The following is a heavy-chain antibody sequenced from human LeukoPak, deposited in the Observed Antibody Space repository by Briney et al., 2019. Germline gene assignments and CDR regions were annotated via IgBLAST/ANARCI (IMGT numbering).Heavy chain of an antibody. CDR1: GFTFSSYW. D-gene: IGHD3-9*01. Sequence: GGSLRLSCAASGFTFSSYWMHWVRQAPGKGLVWVSRINSDGSGTGYADSVKGRFTISRDNAKNTLYLQMNGLRAEDTAVYYCARDLHILNSIYYYYYYGMDVWGQGTTVTVSS. CDR2: INSDGSGT. CDR3: ARDLHILNSIYYYYYYGMDV. J-gene: IGHJ6*02. V-gene: IGHV3-74*01.